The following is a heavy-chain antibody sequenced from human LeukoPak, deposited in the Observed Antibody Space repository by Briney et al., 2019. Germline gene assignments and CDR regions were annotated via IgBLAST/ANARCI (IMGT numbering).Heavy chain of an antibody. Sequence: GASVKVSCKASGYTFTSYGISWVRQAPGQGLEWMGWISAYNGNTNYAQKLQGRVTMTTDTSTSTAYMELRSLRSDDTAVYYCARLYYYDSSGYYSYYYYGMAVWGQGTTVTVSS. V-gene: IGHV1-18*01. D-gene: IGHD3-22*01. J-gene: IGHJ6*02. CDR1: GYTFTSYG. CDR2: ISAYNGNT. CDR3: ARLYYYDSSGYYSYYYYGMAV.